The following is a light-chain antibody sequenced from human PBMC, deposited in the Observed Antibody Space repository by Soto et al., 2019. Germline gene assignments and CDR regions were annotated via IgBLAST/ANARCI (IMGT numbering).Light chain of an antibody. CDR1: QGISSA. V-gene: IGKV1-13*02. J-gene: IGKJ2*01. CDR2: DAS. CDR3: QQFNSYPQGYT. Sequence: AIQLTQSPSSLSASVGDRVTITCRASQGISSALAWYQQKPGKAPKLLIYDASSLESGVPSRFSGSGSGPDFTLTISSLQPEDFATYYCQQFNSYPQGYTFGQGTKLEIK.